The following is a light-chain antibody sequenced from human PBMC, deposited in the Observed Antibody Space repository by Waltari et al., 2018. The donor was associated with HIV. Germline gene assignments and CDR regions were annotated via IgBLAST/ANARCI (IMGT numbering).Light chain of an antibody. CDR3: MQASQIPLT. V-gene: IGKV2-24*01. CDR1: QSLVHIDGATY. CDR2: KTS. Sequence: EIVLTQTPLSPPVTLGQPASIPCRSSQSLVHIDGATYLSWLHQRPGQPPRFLIYKTSNRFFGVPDRFSGSGAGTDFTLKISSVQAEDVGVYYCMQASQIPLTFGQGTKLEIK. J-gene: IGKJ2*01.